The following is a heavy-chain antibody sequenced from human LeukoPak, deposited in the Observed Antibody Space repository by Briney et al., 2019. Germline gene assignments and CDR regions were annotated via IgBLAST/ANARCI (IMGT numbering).Heavy chain of an antibody. Sequence: GESLRLSCTASGFTFSSYAMTWVRQAPGKGLEWVSGISISGASTYYADSVKGRFTISRDNSKNTLYLQMNSLRAEDTAVYYCARGDVVRGVIMTYWGQGTLVTVSS. CDR2: ISISGAST. CDR3: ARGDVVRGVIMTY. D-gene: IGHD3-10*01. J-gene: IGHJ4*02. V-gene: IGHV3-23*01. CDR1: GFTFSSYA.